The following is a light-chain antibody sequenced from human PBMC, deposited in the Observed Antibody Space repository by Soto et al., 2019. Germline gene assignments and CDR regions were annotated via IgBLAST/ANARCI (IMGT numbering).Light chain of an antibody. CDR1: TSDIGGHYL. CDR2: DVS. CDR3: SSYTSSSTL. J-gene: IGLJ1*01. Sequence: QSALAQPASVSGSPGQSITVSCTGTTSDIGGHYLVSWYQQHPGKAPRLMIYDVSNRPSGVSDRFSGSKSGNTASLTISGLQTEDEADYYCSSYTSSSTLFGTGTKLTVL. V-gene: IGLV2-14*01.